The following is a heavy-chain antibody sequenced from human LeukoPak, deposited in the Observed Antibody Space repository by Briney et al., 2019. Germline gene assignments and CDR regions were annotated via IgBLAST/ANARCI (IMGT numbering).Heavy chain of an antibody. CDR1: DDSISAKY. V-gene: IGHV4-59*01. CDR3: ARGTASFDY. Sequence: SETLSLTCTVSDDSISAKYWNWIRQPPGKGLEWVAFIYYNGRPKYNPSLQSRVSISIDTSTNQFSLRLTSVTAADTAIYYCARGTASFDYWGPGTPVTVSS. CDR2: IYYNGRP. J-gene: IGHJ4*02.